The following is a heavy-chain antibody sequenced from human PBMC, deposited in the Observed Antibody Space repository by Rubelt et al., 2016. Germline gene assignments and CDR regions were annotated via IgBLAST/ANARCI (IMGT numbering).Heavy chain of an antibody. V-gene: IGHV3-23*01. CDR3: AKAPYSSSWYYFAF. CDR2: ISASGTST. CDR1: GFTFSSYA. D-gene: IGHD6-13*01. J-gene: IGHJ4*02. Sequence: EVQLLESGGGLVQPGGSLSLSCAASGFTFSSYAMSWVRQAPGKGLEWVSTISASGTSTYYADSVKGRFTISRDNSKNTLFLQMNSLRVEDTAVYYCAKAPYSSSWYYFAFWGQGTLVTISS.